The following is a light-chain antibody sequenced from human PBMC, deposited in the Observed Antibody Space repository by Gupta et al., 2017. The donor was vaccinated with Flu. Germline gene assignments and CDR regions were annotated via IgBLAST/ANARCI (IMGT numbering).Light chain of an antibody. V-gene: IGKV2-30*01. Sequence: DGVTSQSPLSLSVTLGQAASISCRSSQSLVYKNGIIYLTWFQQRPGQSQRRIIYEVSNRDSGGTDRFSGSGAVNDFTLKSSRGEDEDVGVYYRTRGKPPWTFGQGTMLDI. CDR1: QSLVYKNGIIY. J-gene: IGKJ2*02. CDR2: EVS. CDR3: TRGKPPWT.